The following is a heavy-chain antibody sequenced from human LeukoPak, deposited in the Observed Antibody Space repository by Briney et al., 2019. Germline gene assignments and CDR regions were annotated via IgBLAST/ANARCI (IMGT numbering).Heavy chain of an antibody. J-gene: IGHJ3*02. CDR2: ISSSSSYI. Sequence: GGSLRLSCAPSGFTFSSYSMNWVRQAPGKGLEWVSSISSSSSYIYYADSVKGRFTISRDNAKNSLYLQMNSLRAEDTAVYYCARDEWQGCSSTSCYVGAFDIWGQGTMVTVSS. CDR1: GFTFSSYS. D-gene: IGHD2-2*01. V-gene: IGHV3-21*01. CDR3: ARDEWQGCSSTSCYVGAFDI.